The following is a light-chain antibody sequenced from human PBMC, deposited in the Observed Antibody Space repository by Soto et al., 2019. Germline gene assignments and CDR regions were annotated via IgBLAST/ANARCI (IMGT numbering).Light chain of an antibody. CDR3: QHYNNWPLT. Sequence: EIVMTQSPATLSVSPGERATLSCRASQSVSSNLAWYQQKPGQAPRLLIYGASTRAAGIPARFSGSGSGTDFTLTISSLQSEDCAIYYCQHYNNWPLTFGGGTKVEIK. J-gene: IGKJ4*01. V-gene: IGKV3-15*01. CDR2: GAS. CDR1: QSVSSN.